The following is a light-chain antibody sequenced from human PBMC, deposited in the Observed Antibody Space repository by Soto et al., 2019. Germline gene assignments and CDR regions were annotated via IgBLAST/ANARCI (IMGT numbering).Light chain of an antibody. CDR1: QSVSSH. V-gene: IGKV3-15*01. CDR2: GAS. CDR3: QQFNYWPPIT. J-gene: IGKJ5*01. Sequence: DIVLTHSPGTLSLFPGERATLSGIASQSVSSHLTWYQQIPGRAPRLLIYGASTRASGIPARFSASGSGTEFTLTISSLQSEDFAVYYCQQFNYWPPITFGQGTRLEIK.